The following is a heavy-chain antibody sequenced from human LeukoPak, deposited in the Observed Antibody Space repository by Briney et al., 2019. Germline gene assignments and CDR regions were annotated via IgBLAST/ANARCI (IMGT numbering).Heavy chain of an antibody. CDR3: AGEEGYYDSRLW. J-gene: IGHJ4*02. CDR2: INSDGSST. Sequence: GGSLRLSCAASGFTFSSYWMHWVRQAPGKGLVWVSRINSDGSSTSYADSVKGRFTISRDNAKNTLYLQMNSLRAEDTAVYYCAGEEGYYDSRLWWGQGTLVTVSS. V-gene: IGHV3-74*01. D-gene: IGHD3-22*01. CDR1: GFTFSSYW.